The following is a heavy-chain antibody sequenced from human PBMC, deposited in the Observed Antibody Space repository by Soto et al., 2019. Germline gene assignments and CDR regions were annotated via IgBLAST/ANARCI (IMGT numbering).Heavy chain of an antibody. CDR3: VRSGTSSGRFSDY. J-gene: IGHJ4*02. Sequence: ESLKISCQRSGYTFTSYWIGWVRQMPGEGLEWMGVIYPSDSDIRYSPSFQGKVTISADKSSTTAYLQWSSLKAADTAMYYCVRSGTSSGRFSDYWGQGTLVTVSS. CDR1: GYTFTSYW. D-gene: IGHD2-15*01. CDR2: IYPSDSDI. V-gene: IGHV5-51*01.